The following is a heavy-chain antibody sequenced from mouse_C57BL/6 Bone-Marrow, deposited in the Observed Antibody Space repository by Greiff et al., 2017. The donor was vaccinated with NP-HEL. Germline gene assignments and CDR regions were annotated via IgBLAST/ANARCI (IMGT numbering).Heavy chain of an antibody. Sequence: ESGPGLVKPSQSLSLTCSVTGYSITSGYYWNWIRQFPGNKLEWMGYISYDGSNNYNPSLKNRISITRDTSKNQFFLKLNSVTTEDTATDYCARKGGYSIYYAMDYWGQGTSVTVSS. V-gene: IGHV3-6*01. D-gene: IGHD2-5*01. CDR3: ARKGGYSIYYAMDY. CDR1: GYSITSGYY. J-gene: IGHJ4*01. CDR2: ISYDGSN.